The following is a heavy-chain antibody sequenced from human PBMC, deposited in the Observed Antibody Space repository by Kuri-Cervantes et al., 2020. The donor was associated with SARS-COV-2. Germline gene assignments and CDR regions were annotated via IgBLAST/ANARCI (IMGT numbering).Heavy chain of an antibody. J-gene: IGHJ4*02. CDR1: GFTFSSYA. CDR2: ISGSGGST. Sequence: GESLKISCAASGFTFSSYAMSWVRQAPGKGLEWVSAISGSGGSTYYADSVKGRFTISRDNSKNTLYLQMNSLRAEDTAVYYCAKSYRGKYQLLFLGHWGQGTLVTVSS. V-gene: IGHV3-23*01. D-gene: IGHD2-2*01. CDR3: AKSYRGKYQLLFLGH.